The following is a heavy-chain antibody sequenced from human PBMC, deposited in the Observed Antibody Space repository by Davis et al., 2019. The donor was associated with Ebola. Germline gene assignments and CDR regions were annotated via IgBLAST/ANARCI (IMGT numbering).Heavy chain of an antibody. CDR3: ARSDIVATITLDY. J-gene: IGHJ4*02. D-gene: IGHD5-12*01. Sequence: SETLSPTCTVAGGSISSSSYYWGWIRQPPGKGLEWIGSIYYSGSTYYNPSLKSRVTISVDTSKNQFSLKLSSVTAADTAVYYCARSDIVATITLDYWGQGTLVTVSS. CDR2: IYYSGST. V-gene: IGHV4-39*01. CDR1: GGSISSSSYY.